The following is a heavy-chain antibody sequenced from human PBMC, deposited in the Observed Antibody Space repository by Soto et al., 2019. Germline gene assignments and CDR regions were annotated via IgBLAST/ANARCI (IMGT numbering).Heavy chain of an antibody. CDR1: GYTFTSYG. Sequence: GASVKVSCKASGYTFTSYGIHWVRQAPGQRLEWMGWINAANGDTKYSPKFQGRVTITRDTSASTAYMEPSSLRSEDTAVYYCVRRHVSATGIDWFHPWGQLSAVNVYS. V-gene: IGHV1-3*01. CDR2: INAANGDT. CDR3: VRRHVSATGIDWFHP. J-gene: IGHJ5*02. D-gene: IGHD2-8*02.